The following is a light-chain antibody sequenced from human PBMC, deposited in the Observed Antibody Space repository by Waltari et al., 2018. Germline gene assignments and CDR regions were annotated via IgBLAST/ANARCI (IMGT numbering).Light chain of an antibody. CDR2: GAS. V-gene: IGKV1D-8*03. CDR1: QGISTY. Sequence: IWMTRSPSLLSASPGDRVPITCRMSQGISTYLAWYQQKPGRAPDLLIYGASILHSGVPSRFSGSGSGTDFTLTISSLQSEDVATYYCQHYYNFPWTFGQGTKVEIK. J-gene: IGKJ1*01. CDR3: QHYYNFPWT.